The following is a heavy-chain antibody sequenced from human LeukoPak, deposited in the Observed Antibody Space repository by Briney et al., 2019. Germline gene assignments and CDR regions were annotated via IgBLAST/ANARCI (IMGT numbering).Heavy chain of an antibody. CDR2: IIPIFGTA. Sequence: GSSVKVSCKASGGTFSSYAISWVRQAPGQGLEWMGGIIPIFGTANYAQKFQGRVTITTDESTSTAYMELSSLRSEDTAVYYCARGKTNQYDFWSGPNAFDIWGQGTMVTVSS. D-gene: IGHD3-3*01. CDR1: GGTFSSYA. CDR3: ARGKTNQYDFWSGPNAFDI. V-gene: IGHV1-69*05. J-gene: IGHJ3*02.